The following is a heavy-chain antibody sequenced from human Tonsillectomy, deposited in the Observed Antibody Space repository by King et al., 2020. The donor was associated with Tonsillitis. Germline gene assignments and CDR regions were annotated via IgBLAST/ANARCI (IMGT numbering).Heavy chain of an antibody. CDR1: GGTFSSYA. CDR3: ASRGQPQPYGGLYSRSNWFDP. CDR2: IIPIFGTA. D-gene: IGHD4-23*01. V-gene: IGHV1-69*01. Sequence: VQLVESGAEVKKPGSSVKVSCKASGGTFSSYAISWVRQAPGQGLEWMGGIIPIFGTANYEQKFQGRVTITADESTSTAYMELSSLRSEDTAVDYCASRGQPQPYGGLYSRSNWFDPWGQGTLVTVSS. J-gene: IGHJ5*02.